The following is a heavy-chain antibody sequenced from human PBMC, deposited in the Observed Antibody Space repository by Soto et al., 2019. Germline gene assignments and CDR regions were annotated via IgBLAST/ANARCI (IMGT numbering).Heavy chain of an antibody. CDR1: GFESDDYA. J-gene: IGHJ4*02. CDR3: VRATYFSDSSGYTRCFDY. CDR2: TTSPTYGGTT. V-gene: IGHV3-49*04. D-gene: IGHD3-22*01. Sequence: GGSLRLSCRFSGFESDDYALTWVRRAPGKGLEWVAFTTSPTYGGTTEYAASVKGRFTTSRDESKNSVYLQMNSLKTEDTAVYYCVRATYFSDSSGYTRCFDYWGQGTLVTVSS.